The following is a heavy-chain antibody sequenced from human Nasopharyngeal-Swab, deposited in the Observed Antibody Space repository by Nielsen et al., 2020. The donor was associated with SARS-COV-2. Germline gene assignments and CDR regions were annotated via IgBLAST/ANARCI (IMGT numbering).Heavy chain of an antibody. D-gene: IGHD1-26*01. CDR1: GFTFSDYY. CDR2: ISSSSSYT. CDR3: ARSRVGATTGFDY. V-gene: IGHV3-11*06. J-gene: IGHJ4*02. Sequence: SLKISCAASGFTFSDYYMSWIRQAPGKGLEWVSYISSSSSYTNYADSVKGRFTISRDNAKNSLYLQMNSLRAEDTAVYYCARSRVGATTGFDYWGQGTLVTVSS.